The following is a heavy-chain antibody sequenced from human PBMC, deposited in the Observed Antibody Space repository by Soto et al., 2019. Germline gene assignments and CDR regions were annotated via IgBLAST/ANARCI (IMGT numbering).Heavy chain of an antibody. CDR3: ARGTVVITCGGVGRYFDY. D-gene: IGHD3-16*01. CDR1: GYIFSSYC. J-gene: IGHJ4*02. CDR2: IYPGDSDT. Sequence: PGASLKISCKGSGYIFSSYCIGWVRQMRGKGLEWVGIIYPGDSDTTYRPSFQGQVTISADKSISTAYLQWNSLKAPDTAMYYCARGTVVITCGGVGRYFDYWGQGTLVTVSS. V-gene: IGHV5-51*01.